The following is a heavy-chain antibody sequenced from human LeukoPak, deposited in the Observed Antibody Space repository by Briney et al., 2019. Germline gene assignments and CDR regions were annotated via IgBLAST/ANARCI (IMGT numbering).Heavy chain of an antibody. CDR3: ARGVGADFDY. CDR2: INHSGST. Sequence: SETLSLTCAVYGGSFSGYYWSWIRQPPGKRLEWIGEINHSGSTNYNPSLKSRVTISVDTSKDQFSLKLSSVTAADTAVYYCARGVGADFDYWGQGTLVTVSS. V-gene: IGHV4-34*01. CDR1: GGSFSGYY. D-gene: IGHD1-26*01. J-gene: IGHJ4*02.